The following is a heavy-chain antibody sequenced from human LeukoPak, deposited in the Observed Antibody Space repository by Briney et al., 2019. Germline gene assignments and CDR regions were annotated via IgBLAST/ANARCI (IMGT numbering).Heavy chain of an antibody. CDR1: GFTFYDYA. CDR3: AKQGAAADTGAVDI. Sequence: PGGSLRLSCAASGFTFYDYAMHWVRQAPGKGLTWVSVISRNSGTIGYADSVKGRFTISRDNAKNSLYLRMNSLRAEDTALYYCAKQGAAADTGAVDIWGQGTMVTASS. D-gene: IGHD6-13*01. CDR2: ISRNSGTI. V-gene: IGHV3-9*01. J-gene: IGHJ3*02.